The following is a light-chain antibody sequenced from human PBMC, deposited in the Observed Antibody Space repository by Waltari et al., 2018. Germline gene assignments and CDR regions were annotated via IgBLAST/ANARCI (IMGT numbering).Light chain of an antibody. CDR3: VTWDDSLNGFYV. CDR2: SNS. J-gene: IGLJ1*01. V-gene: IGLV1-44*01. Sequence: QSVLTQPPSASGTPGQRVTISCSGSISNIGGNAVNWYQHLPGTAPKLLIYSNSQQPSGVPDRFSGSTSGTSASLAISELQSGDEADYYCVTWDDSLNGFYVFGTGTKVTVL. CDR1: ISNIGGNA.